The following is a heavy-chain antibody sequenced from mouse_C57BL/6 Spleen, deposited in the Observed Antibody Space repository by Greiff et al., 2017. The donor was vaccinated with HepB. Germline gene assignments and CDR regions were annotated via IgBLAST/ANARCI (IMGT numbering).Heavy chain of an antibody. Sequence: EVQLQESGPELVKPGASVKIPCKASGYTFTDYNMDWAKQSHGKSLEWIGDINPNNGGTIYNQKFKGKATLTVDKSSSTAYMELRSLTSEDTAVYYCARPLYDGYPAWFAYWGQGTLVTVSA. CDR1: GYTFTDYN. CDR2: INPNNGGT. J-gene: IGHJ3*01. V-gene: IGHV1-18*01. D-gene: IGHD2-3*01. CDR3: ARPLYDGYPAWFAY.